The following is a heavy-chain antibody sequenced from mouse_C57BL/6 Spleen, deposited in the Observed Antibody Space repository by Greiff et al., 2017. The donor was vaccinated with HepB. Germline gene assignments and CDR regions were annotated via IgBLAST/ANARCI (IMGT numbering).Heavy chain of an antibody. V-gene: IGHV1-62-2*01. CDR2: FYPGSGSI. Sequence: VQLQQSGAELVKPGASVKLSCKASGYTFTEYTIHWVKQRSGQGLEWIGWFYPGSGSIKYNEKFKDKATLTADKSSSTVYMELSRVTSEDSAFYFCARHGGYYYGSEEYFDVWGTGTTATVSS. CDR3: ARHGGYYYGSEEYFDV. CDR1: GYTFTEYT. D-gene: IGHD1-1*01. J-gene: IGHJ1*03.